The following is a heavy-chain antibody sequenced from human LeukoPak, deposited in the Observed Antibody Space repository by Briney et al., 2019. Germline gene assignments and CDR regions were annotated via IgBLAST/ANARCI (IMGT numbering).Heavy chain of an antibody. CDR3: ARDASGGDQLYYYGMDV. V-gene: IGHV3-23*01. J-gene: IGHJ6*02. D-gene: IGHD2-21*02. CDR2: ISGSGGST. Sequence: GGSLRLSCAASGFTFSSYAMSWVRQAPGKGLEWVSAISGSGGSTYYADSVKGRFTISRDNSKNTLYLQMNSLRAEDTAVYYCARDASGGDQLYYYGMDVWGQGTTVTVSS. CDR1: GFTFSSYA.